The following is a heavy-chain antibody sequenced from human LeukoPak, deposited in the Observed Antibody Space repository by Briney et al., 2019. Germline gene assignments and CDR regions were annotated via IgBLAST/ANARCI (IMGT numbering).Heavy chain of an antibody. CDR2: IYYSGST. D-gene: IGHD3-3*01. V-gene: IGHV4-59*01. J-gene: IGHJ4*02. CDR1: GGYISSYY. CDR3: AREHRPIFGVVTLSSGFDY. Sequence: SETLSLTCTVSGGYISSYYWSWIRQPPGKGLEWIGYIYYSGSTNYNPSLKSRVTISVDTSKNQFSLKLSSVTAAGTAVYYCAREHRPIFGVVTLSSGFDYWGQGTLVAVSS.